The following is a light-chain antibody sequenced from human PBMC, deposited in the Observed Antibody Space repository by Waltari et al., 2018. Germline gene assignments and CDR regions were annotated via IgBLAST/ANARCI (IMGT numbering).Light chain of an antibody. CDR2: DAS. CDR1: QSFSNW. CDR3: QQYNSYWT. Sequence: DIQMTQSPSTLSAFVGDRVTITCRASQSFSNWLAWYQQKPGKAPKLLIYDASTLEIGVPSRFSGSGSGTEFTLTISSLQPDDFATYYCQQYNSYWTFGQGTKVEIK. J-gene: IGKJ1*01. V-gene: IGKV1-5*01.